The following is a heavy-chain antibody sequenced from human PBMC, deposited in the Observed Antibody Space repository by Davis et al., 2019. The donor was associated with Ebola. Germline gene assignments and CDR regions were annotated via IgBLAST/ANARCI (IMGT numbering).Heavy chain of an antibody. V-gene: IGHV4-34*01. Sequence: MPSETLSLTCAVYGGSFSGYYWSWIRQPPGKGLEWIGEINHSGSTNYNPSLKSRVTISVDTSKNQFSLKLSSVTAADTAVYYCARGLMITFGGVIVRGYYFDYWGQGTLVTVSS. D-gene: IGHD3-16*02. CDR3: ARGLMITFGGVIVRGYYFDY. J-gene: IGHJ4*02. CDR1: GGSFSGYY. CDR2: INHSGST.